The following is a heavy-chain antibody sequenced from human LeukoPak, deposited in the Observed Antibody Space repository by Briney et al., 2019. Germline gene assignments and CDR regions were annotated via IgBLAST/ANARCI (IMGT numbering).Heavy chain of an antibody. CDR3: ARDGEPFQWNCDF. J-gene: IGHJ4*02. D-gene: IGHD1-14*01. Sequence: GGSLRLSCAASGFTFNSYAMSWVRQAPGKGLEWVSAISGSGGSTYYADSVKGRFAISRDNSKNTVYLQMNSLRVEDTAMYYCARDGEPFQWNCDFWGQGTLVTVSS. CDR2: ISGSGGST. CDR1: GFTFNSYA. V-gene: IGHV3-23*01.